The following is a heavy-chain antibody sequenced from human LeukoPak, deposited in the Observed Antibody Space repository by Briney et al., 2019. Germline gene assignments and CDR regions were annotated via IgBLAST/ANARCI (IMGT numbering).Heavy chain of an antibody. CDR3: ARESDYYDTRAPTN. V-gene: IGHV1-69*13. CDR1: GGTFSSYA. CDR2: IIPIFGTA. J-gene: IGHJ4*02. Sequence: ASVKASCKASGGTFSSYAISWVRQAPGQGLEWMGGIIPIFGTANYAQKFQGRVTITADESTSTAYMELSRLRSDDTAVYYCARESDYYDTRAPTNWGQGTLVTVSS. D-gene: IGHD3-22*01.